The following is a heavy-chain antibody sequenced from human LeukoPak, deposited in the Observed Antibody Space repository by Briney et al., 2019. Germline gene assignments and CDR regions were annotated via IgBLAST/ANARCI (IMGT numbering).Heavy chain of an antibody. D-gene: IGHD6-13*01. CDR2: IYYSGST. V-gene: IGHV4-39*07. J-gene: IGHJ5*02. Sequence: PSETLSLTCTVSGGSISSSSYYWGWIRQPPGKGLEWIGSIYYSGSTYYNPSLKSRVTISVDTSKNQFSLKLSSVTAADTAVYYCARVTAESAAGLRFDPWGQGTLVTVSS. CDR3: ARVTAESAAGLRFDP. CDR1: GGSISSSSYY.